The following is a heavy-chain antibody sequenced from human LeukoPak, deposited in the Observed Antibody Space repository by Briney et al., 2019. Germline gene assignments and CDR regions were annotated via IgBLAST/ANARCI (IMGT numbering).Heavy chain of an antibody. CDR3: AKVRVTPYIAFDQ. V-gene: IGHV4-4*02. J-gene: IGHJ4*02. D-gene: IGHD2-21*02. CDR2: IYYNGNT. CDR1: GLTFSSYAM. Sequence: GSLRLSCAASGLTFSSYAMSWVRQAPGKGLEWIGEIYYNGNTNYNSSLKSRVTISVDRSKSQFSLRLSSVTAADTGTYYCAKVRVTPYIAFDQWGQGTLVTVSS.